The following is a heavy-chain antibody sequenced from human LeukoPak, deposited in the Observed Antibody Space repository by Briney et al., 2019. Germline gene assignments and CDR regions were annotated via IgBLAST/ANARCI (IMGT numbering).Heavy chain of an antibody. CDR3: ARGGFGELFTAPIWPYYYYYGMDV. CDR2: ISYDGSNK. CDR1: GFTFSSYA. Sequence: GGSLRLSCAASGFTFSSYAMHWVRQAPGEGLEWVAVISYDGSNKYYADSVKGRFTISRDNSKNTLYLQMNSLRAEDTAVYYCARGGFGELFTAPIWPYYYYYGMDVWGQGTTVTVSS. J-gene: IGHJ6*02. D-gene: IGHD3-10*01. V-gene: IGHV3-30*04.